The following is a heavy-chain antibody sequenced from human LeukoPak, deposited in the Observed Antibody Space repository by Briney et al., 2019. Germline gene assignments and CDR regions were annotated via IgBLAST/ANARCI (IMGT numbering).Heavy chain of an antibody. Sequence: ASVKVSCKTSGYNFVNYGLSWVRQAPGQGLEWMGWISAYNGNTNYAQKLQGRVTMTTDTSTSTAYMELRSLRSDDTAVYYCARAWGLTMVRGVNDYWGQGTLVTVSS. CDR3: ARAWGLTMVRGVNDY. J-gene: IGHJ4*02. CDR2: ISAYNGNT. D-gene: IGHD3-10*01. CDR1: GYNFVNYG. V-gene: IGHV1-18*01.